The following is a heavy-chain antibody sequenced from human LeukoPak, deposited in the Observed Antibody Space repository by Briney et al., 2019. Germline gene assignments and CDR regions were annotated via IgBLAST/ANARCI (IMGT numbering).Heavy chain of an antibody. V-gene: IGHV4-39*07. CDR1: GGSIGSSSYY. J-gene: IGHJ3*02. CDR2: IYYSGST. CDR3: ARDVPTLLWFGELDADAFDI. Sequence: SETLSLTCTVSGGSIGSSSYYWGWIRQPPGKGLEWIGSIYYSGSTYYNPSLKSRVTISVDTSKNQFSLKLSSVTAADTAVYYCARDVPTLLWFGELDADAFDIWGQGTMVTVSS. D-gene: IGHD3-10*01.